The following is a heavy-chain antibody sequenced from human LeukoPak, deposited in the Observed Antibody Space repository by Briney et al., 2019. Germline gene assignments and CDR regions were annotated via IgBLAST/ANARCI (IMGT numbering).Heavy chain of an antibody. CDR2: IDPAGTDT. J-gene: IGHJ4*02. D-gene: IGHD6-19*01. Sequence: GGSLRLSCAASGFSFNSYWMTWLRQAPGRGLEWVANIDPAGTDTYYVDPVKGRFIISRDNAKNLVYLQMNTLRAEDTAVYSCGRFGYVAGIDLWGQGTLVTVSS. CDR3: GRFGYVAGIDL. V-gene: IGHV3-7*01. CDR1: GFSFNSYW.